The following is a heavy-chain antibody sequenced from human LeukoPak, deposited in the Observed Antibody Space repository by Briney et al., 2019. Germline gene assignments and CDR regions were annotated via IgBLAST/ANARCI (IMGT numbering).Heavy chain of an antibody. J-gene: IGHJ3*02. CDR1: GFTFSSFS. Sequence: GGSLRLSCAASGFTFSSFSMNWVRQGPGKGLEWISYISNSASSIQYADSVKGRFTISRDNAENSLYLQMNSLRAEDTAVYYCARGGRGSAAVVAPRSFDIWGQGTMVTVSS. V-gene: IGHV3-48*01. CDR3: ARGGRGSAAVVAPRSFDI. CDR2: ISNSASSI. D-gene: IGHD3-22*01.